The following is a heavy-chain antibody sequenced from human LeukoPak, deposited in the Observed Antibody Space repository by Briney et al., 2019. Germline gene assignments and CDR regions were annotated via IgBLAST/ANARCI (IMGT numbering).Heavy chain of an antibody. D-gene: IGHD6-6*01. V-gene: IGHV1-2*02. CDR1: GYTFTDYY. J-gene: IGHJ4*02. Sequence: ASVKVSCKASGYTFTDYYLHWVRQAPGQGLEWMGWINPKSGGTRYAQKFQGRVTMTRDTSTSTAYLEVSRLRYDDTAIYYCARDLGSPDYWGQGTLVTVSS. CDR2: INPKSGGT. CDR3: ARDLGSPDY.